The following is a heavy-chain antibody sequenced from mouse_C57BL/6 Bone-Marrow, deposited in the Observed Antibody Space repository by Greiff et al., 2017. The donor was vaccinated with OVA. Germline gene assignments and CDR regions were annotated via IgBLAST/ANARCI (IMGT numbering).Heavy chain of an antibody. CDR1: GYSFTGYY. CDR3: ARFWDRWYFDV. J-gene: IGHJ1*03. CDR2: INPSTGGT. V-gene: IGHV1-42*01. Sequence: VQLQQSGPELVKPGASVKISCKASGYSFTGYYMNWVKQSPEKSLEWIGEINPSTGGTTYNQKFKAKATLTVDKSSSTAYMQLKSLTSEDSAVYYCARFWDRWYFDVWGTGTTVTVSS. D-gene: IGHD4-1*01.